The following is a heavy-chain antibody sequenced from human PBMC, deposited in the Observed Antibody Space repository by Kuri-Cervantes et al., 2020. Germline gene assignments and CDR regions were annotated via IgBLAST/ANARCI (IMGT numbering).Heavy chain of an antibody. CDR3: TRESYAGNYGMDV. CDR2: IYYTGST. J-gene: IGHJ6*04. CDR1: GGSVRSGSYQ. V-gene: IGHV4-61*01. D-gene: IGHD2-2*01. Sequence: GSLRLSCSVSGGSVRSGSYQWSWIRQPPGKGLEWIGYIYYTGSTNYSPSLKSRVTVSVDTSKNQFSLRLSSVTAADTAVYYCTRESYAGNYGMDVWGKGTTVTVSS.